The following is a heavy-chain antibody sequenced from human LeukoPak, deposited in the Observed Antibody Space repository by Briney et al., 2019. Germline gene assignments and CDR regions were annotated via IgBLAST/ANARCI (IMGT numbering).Heavy chain of an antibody. D-gene: IGHD5-18*01. J-gene: IGHJ4*02. Sequence: ASVKVSCKASGGTFSGYAISWVRQAPGQGLEWMGGIIPIFGTANYAQKFQGRVTITADESTSTAYMELSSLRSEDTAVYYCATETSGYSYGLYQKFDYWGQGTLVTVSS. CDR1: GGTFSGYA. CDR2: IIPIFGTA. V-gene: IGHV1-69*13. CDR3: ATETSGYSYGLYQKFDY.